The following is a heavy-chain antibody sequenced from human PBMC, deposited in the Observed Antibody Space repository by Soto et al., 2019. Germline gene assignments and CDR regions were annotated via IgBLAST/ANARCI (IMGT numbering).Heavy chain of an antibody. D-gene: IGHD6-19*01. V-gene: IGHV4-39*01. CDR1: GDSISSSNYF. J-gene: IGHJ4*02. Sequence: SETLSLTCTVFGDSISSSNYFWGWIRQPPGKGLEWIGTIFYSGSTYYNPSLKSRVTISVDTSKNQFSLRLISVTAADTALYYCARRYGWLYFDYWGQGSLVTV. CDR2: IFYSGST. CDR3: ARRYGWLYFDY.